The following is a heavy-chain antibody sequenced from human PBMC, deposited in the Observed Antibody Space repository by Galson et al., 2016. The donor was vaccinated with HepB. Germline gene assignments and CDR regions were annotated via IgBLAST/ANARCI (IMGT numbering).Heavy chain of an antibody. CDR3: AREDPNIAVAALDY. J-gene: IGHJ4*02. V-gene: IGHV3-33*08. D-gene: IGHD6-19*01. Sequence: SLRLSCAASGFTFSNYAMHWVRQAPGEGLESVAFIWYDGTNKFYADSVKGRFTISRDNSKNTLYLQLNSLRAEDTAVYYCAREDPNIAVAALDYWGQGTLVTVSS. CDR2: IWYDGTNK. CDR1: GFTFSNYA.